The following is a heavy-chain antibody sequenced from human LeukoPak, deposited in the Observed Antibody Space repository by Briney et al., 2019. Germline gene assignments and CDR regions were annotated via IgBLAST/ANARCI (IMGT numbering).Heavy chain of an antibody. Sequence: KSSETLSLTCAVYGGSFSGYYWSWIRQPPGKGLEWIGEINHSGSTNYNPSHKSRVTISVDTSKNQFSLKLSSVTAADTAVYYCARVPDGGNDAFDIWGQGTMVTVSS. CDR3: ARVPDGGNDAFDI. CDR2: INHSGST. J-gene: IGHJ3*02. D-gene: IGHD2-8*02. CDR1: GGSFSGYY. V-gene: IGHV4-34*01.